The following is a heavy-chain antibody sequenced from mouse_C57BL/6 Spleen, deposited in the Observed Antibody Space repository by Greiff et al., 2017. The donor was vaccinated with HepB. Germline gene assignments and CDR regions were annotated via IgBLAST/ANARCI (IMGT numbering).Heavy chain of an antibody. V-gene: IGHV1-26*01. J-gene: IGHJ1*03. CDR3: AKGSSWYFDV. CDR2: INPNNGGT. Sequence: EVKLQQSGPELVKPGASVKISCKASGYTFTDYYMNWVKQSHGKSLEWVGDINPNNGGTSYNQKFKGKATLTVDKSSSTAYMELRSLTSEDSAVYYCAKGSSWYFDVWGTGTTLTVSS. CDR1: GYTFTDYY. D-gene: IGHD1-1*01.